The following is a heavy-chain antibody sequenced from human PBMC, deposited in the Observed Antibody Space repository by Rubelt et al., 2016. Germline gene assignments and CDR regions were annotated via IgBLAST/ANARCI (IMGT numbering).Heavy chain of an antibody. D-gene: IGHD2-21*01. CDR2: IYNTGST. Sequence: GPGLVRPSETLSLTCTVSGGSISSYYWSWIRQPPGKGLEWIGYIYNTGSTNYNPSLKSRATISVDTPKNELSLKLRSVTAADPAVYFCAGLMGFLSGDSNWIDPWGQGTRVAVSS. V-gene: IGHV4-59*12. CDR1: GGSISSYY. J-gene: IGHJ5*02. CDR3: AGLMGFLSGDSNWIDP.